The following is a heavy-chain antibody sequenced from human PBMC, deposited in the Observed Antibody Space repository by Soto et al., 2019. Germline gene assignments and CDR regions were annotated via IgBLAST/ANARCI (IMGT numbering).Heavy chain of an antibody. Sequence: ASVKVSCKASGYTFTSYDINWVRQATGQGLEWMGWMNPNSGNTGYAQKFQGRVTMTRNISISTAYMELSGLRSEDTAVYYCAREGYSSGPTIDYWGQGTLVTVSS. CDR3: AREGYSSGPTIDY. CDR2: MNPNSGNT. D-gene: IGHD6-19*01. V-gene: IGHV1-8*01. J-gene: IGHJ4*02. CDR1: GYTFTSYD.